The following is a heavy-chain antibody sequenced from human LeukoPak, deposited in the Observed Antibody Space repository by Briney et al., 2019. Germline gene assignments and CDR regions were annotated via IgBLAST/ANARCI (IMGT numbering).Heavy chain of an antibody. CDR1: GLTFSTYT. V-gene: IGHV3-21*06. CDR2: ISSGSSYI. D-gene: IGHD3-9*01. CDR3: ASHYDIDY. Sequence: GGSLRLSCAASGLTFSTYTMNWVRQAPGKGLEWVSSISSGSSYIYYADSMKGRFAVSRDNVKNSLYLQMNSLKAEDTAVYFCASHYDIDYWGQGTLVTVSS. J-gene: IGHJ4*02.